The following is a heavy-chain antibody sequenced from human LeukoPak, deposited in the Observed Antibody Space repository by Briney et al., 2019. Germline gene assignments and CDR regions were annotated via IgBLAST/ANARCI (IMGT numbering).Heavy chain of an antibody. V-gene: IGHV4-59*01. J-gene: IGHJ4*02. Sequence: SATLSLTSTSSYSSISNYWWSWIRKPPGKVLERMGYASDNAGTNYNPSLKSRVTISADTSNNTFYLKLSSLTAADTAVYYCARGYSSSWNYIDYWGQGTLVTV. CDR2: ASDNAGT. CDR3: ARGYSSSWNYIDY. D-gene: IGHD6-13*01. CDR1: YSSISNYW.